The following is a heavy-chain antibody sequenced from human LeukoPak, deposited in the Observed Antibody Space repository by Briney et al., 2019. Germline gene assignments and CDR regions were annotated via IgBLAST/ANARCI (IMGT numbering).Heavy chain of an antibody. D-gene: IGHD2/OR15-2a*01. CDR3: VSFYETY. Sequence: GALRLSCAASGNYWMHWVRQVPEKGLVWVSHINSDGSWTSYADSVKGRFTISKDNAKNTVYLQMNSLRAEDTAVYYCVSFYETYWGRGTLVTVSS. CDR1: GNYW. CDR2: INSDGSWT. V-gene: IGHV3-74*01. J-gene: IGHJ4*02.